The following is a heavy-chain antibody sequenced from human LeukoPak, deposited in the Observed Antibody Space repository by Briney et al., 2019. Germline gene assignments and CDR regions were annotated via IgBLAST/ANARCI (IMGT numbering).Heavy chain of an antibody. CDR3: AKDVRKVLKPHSSSLGPGYLDY. CDR2: ISWNSGST. V-gene: IGHV3-9*01. J-gene: IGHJ4*02. Sequence: RRSLTLSCSASGFTFDDYSIHWVRQPPGEGPEWVSCISWNSGSTTYAGSVEGRLTLSRDHAKNALYLQMNSLRAEDSALYYCAKDVRKVLKPHSSSLGPGYLDYWGQGTLVPVSS. CDR1: GFTFDDYS. D-gene: IGHD6-13*01.